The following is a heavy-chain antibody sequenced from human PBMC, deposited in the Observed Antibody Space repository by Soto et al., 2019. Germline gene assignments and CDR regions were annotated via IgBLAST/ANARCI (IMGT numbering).Heavy chain of an antibody. J-gene: IGHJ4*02. CDR3: AKTYYDFWSGYSLLYYFDY. Sequence: PGGSLRLSCAASGFTFSSYAMHWVRQAPGKGLEWVAVISYDGSNKYYADSVKGRFTISRDNSKNTLYLQMNSLRAEDTAVYYCAKTYYDFWSGYSLLYYFDYWGQGTLVTVSS. CDR2: ISYDGSNK. CDR1: GFTFSSYA. D-gene: IGHD3-3*01. V-gene: IGHV3-30-3*02.